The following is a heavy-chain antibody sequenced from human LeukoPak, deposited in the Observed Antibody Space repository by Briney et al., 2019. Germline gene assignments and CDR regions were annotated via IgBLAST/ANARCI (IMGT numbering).Heavy chain of an antibody. V-gene: IGHV3-30*03. Sequence: GGSLRLSCAASGFTFSSYGMHWVRQAPGKGLEWVAVISYDGTSKYYADSVRGRFTVSRDNSKNTLYLQMDSLRTEDTAVYYCARVELYASGWYGSIDYWGQGTLVAVSS. CDR3: ARVELYASGWYGSIDY. J-gene: IGHJ4*02. D-gene: IGHD6-19*01. CDR2: ISYDGTSK. CDR1: GFTFSSYG.